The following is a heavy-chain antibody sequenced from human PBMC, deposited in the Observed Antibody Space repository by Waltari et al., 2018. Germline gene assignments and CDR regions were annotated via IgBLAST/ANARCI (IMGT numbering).Heavy chain of an antibody. CDR2: IYYSGST. V-gene: IGHV4-39*01. J-gene: IGHJ4*02. CDR3: ASVDYGGNPNDY. CDR1: GGSISSSSYY. D-gene: IGHD4-17*01. Sequence: QLQLQESGPGLVKPSETLSLTCTVSGGSISSSSYYWVWIRQPPGKGLEWIGSIYYSGSTYYNPSVKSRGTIAVDTSKNQFSRKVSSVTAADTAVYYCASVDYGGNPNDYWGQGTLVTVSS.